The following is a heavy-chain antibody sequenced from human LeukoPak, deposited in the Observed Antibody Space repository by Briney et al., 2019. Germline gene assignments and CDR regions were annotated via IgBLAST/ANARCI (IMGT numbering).Heavy chain of an antibody. CDR2: INHSGST. D-gene: IGHD3-10*01. V-gene: IGHV4-34*01. CDR3: ARAGGSDAFDI. J-gene: IGHJ3*02. CDR1: GGSFSGYY. Sequence: PSETLSLTCAVYGGSFSGYYWSWIRQPPGKGLEWIGEINHSGSTNYNPSLKSRVTISVDTSKNQFSLKLSSVTAADTAVYYCARAGGSDAFDIRGQGTMVTVSS.